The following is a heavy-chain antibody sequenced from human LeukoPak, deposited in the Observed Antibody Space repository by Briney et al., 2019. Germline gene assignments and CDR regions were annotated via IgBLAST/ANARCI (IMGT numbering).Heavy chain of an antibody. Sequence: PSETLSLTCAVSGDSISSSNYYWGWIRQPPGKGLEWIGSIYYKGSTSYNSSLKSRVTISVDTSKNQFSLKLSSVTAADTAVYYCARTYYYYDMDVWGQGTTVTVS. CDR1: GDSISSSNYY. J-gene: IGHJ6*02. V-gene: IGHV4-39*01. CDR2: IYYKGST. CDR3: ARTYYYYDMDV.